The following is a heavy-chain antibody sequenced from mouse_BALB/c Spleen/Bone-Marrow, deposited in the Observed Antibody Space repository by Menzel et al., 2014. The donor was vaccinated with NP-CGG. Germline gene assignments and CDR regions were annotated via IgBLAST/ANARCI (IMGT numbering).Heavy chain of an antibody. CDR3: ARGDPYYRYSDY. Sequence: QVQLQHSGSVLVRPGASVKLSCKASGYTFTSSWMHWAKQRPGQGLEWIGEIHPNSGNTNYNEKFKGKATLTVDTSSSTAYVDLSSLTSEDSAVYYCARGDPYYRYSDYWGQGTTLTVSS. CDR2: IHPNSGNT. J-gene: IGHJ2*01. CDR1: GYTFTSSW. V-gene: IGHV1S130*01. D-gene: IGHD2-14*01.